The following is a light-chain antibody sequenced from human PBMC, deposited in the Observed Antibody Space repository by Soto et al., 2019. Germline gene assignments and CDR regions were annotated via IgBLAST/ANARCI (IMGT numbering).Light chain of an antibody. CDR2: DAS. CDR3: QQRRNWPRT. V-gene: IGKV3-11*01. Sequence: EIVLTQSPATLSLSPGERATLSCRASQSVSNSFVWFQQKPGQAPRLLIYDASNRATDIPARFSGSGSGTDFPLTISSLEPEYLAFYYRQQRRNWPRTFGQGTKLEIK. J-gene: IGKJ2*01. CDR1: QSVSNS.